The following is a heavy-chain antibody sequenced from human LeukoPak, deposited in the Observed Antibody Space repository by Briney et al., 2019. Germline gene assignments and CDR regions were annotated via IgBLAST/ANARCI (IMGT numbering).Heavy chain of an antibody. J-gene: IGHJ4*02. CDR2: ISPSGGST. D-gene: IGHD6-13*01. Sequence: ASVKVSCKAFGYTFTRYYMHWVRQAPGQGPEWMGVISPSGGSTTYAQKFQGRVTLTRDMSTSTDYLELSSLRSEDTAVYYCARGRVDSSSGYLDYWGQGTLVTVSS. CDR3: ARGRVDSSSGYLDY. V-gene: IGHV1-46*01. CDR1: GYTFTRYY.